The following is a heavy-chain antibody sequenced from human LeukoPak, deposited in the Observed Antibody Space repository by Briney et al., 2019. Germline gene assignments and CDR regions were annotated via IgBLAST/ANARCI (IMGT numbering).Heavy chain of an antibody. CDR3: AKGGRDTGGNWFDP. CDR1: GFTFSNYA. J-gene: IGHJ5*02. CDR2: ISGSGGNT. V-gene: IGHV3-23*01. Sequence: GGSLRLSCAASGFTFSNYAMTWVRQAPGKGLEWVSGISGSGGNTYYEDSVKGRFTISRDNSKKTVHLQMSSLRAEDTAVYYCAKGGRDTGGNWFDPWGQGTLVTVSS. D-gene: IGHD2-8*02.